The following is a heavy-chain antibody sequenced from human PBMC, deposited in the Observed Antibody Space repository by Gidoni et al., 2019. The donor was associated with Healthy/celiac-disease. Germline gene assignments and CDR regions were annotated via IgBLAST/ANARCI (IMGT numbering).Heavy chain of an antibody. Sequence: EVQLVESGGGLVQPGGSLRLSCSASGFTFSSYAMHWVRQAPGKGLEYVSAISSNGGSTYYADSVKGRFTISRDNSKNTLYLQMSSLRAEDTAVYYCVKGYCSSTSCLDGMDVWGQGTTVTVSS. CDR1: GFTFSSYA. V-gene: IGHV3-64D*06. CDR3: VKGYCSSTSCLDGMDV. CDR2: ISSNGGST. D-gene: IGHD2-2*01. J-gene: IGHJ6*02.